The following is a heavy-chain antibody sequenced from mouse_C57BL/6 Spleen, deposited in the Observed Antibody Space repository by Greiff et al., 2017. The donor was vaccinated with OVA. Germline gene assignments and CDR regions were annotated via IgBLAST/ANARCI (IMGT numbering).Heavy chain of an antibody. CDR2: IYPSDSET. V-gene: IGHV1-61*01. Sequence: QVQLQQPGAELVRPGSSVKLSCKASGYTFTSYWMDWVKQRPGQGLEWIGNIYPSDSETHYNQKFKDKATLTVDKSSSTAYMQLSSLTSEDSAVYYCAIEEYGNYDYWGQGTTLTVSS. CDR1: GYTFTSYW. J-gene: IGHJ2*01. D-gene: IGHD2-10*02. CDR3: AIEEYGNYDY.